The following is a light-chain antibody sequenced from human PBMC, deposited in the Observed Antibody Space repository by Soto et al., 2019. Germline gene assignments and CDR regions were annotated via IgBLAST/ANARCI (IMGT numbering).Light chain of an antibody. J-gene: IGLJ2*01. CDR1: SSNIGAGYD. Sequence: QLVLTQPPSVSGAPGQRVTISCTGSSSNIGAGYDVHWYQQLPGTAPKLLIYGNSNRPSGVPDRFSGSKSGTSASLAITGLQAEDEADYYCQSYDSSLSKGVFGGGTKLTVL. CDR3: QSYDSSLSKGV. V-gene: IGLV1-40*01. CDR2: GNS.